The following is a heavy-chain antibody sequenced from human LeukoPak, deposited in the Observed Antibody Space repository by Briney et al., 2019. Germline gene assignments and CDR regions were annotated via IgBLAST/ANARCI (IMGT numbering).Heavy chain of an antibody. V-gene: IGHV1-18*01. D-gene: IGHD2-2*01. CDR3: ARDDCSSSSCYLHY. CDR2: ISAYNGYT. J-gene: IGHJ4*02. CDR1: GYTFTSYG. Sequence: ASVKVSCKASGYTFTSYGISWVRQAPGQGLEWMGWISAYNGYTNYAQKLQGRVTMTTDTSASTAYMELRSLRSDDTAVYYCARDDCSSSSCYLHYWGQGTLVTVSS.